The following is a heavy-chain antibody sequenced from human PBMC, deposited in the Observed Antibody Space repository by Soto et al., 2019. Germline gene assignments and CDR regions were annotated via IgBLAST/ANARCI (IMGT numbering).Heavy chain of an antibody. CDR1: GGTFSSYA. D-gene: IGHD2-15*01. J-gene: IGHJ4*02. Sequence: GASVKVSCKASGGTFSSYAISWVRQAPGQGLEWMGGIIPIFGTANYAQKFQGRVTITADESTSTAYMELSSLRSEDTAVYYCASGAQGGGGNSLGYWGQGTMGTVSS. CDR3: ASGAQGGGGNSLGY. CDR2: IIPIFGTA. V-gene: IGHV1-69*13.